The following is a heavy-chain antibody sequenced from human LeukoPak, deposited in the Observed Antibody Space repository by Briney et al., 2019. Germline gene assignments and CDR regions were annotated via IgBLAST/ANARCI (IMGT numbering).Heavy chain of an antibody. V-gene: IGHV3-66*01. CDR2: IYTGDST. J-gene: IGHJ4*02. D-gene: IGHD1-26*01. CDR3: ARDQSTRTSIVGTTPGIDY. CDR1: GFSVSSKY. Sequence: GGSLRLSCAASGFSVSSKYMSWVRQAPGKGLEWVSVIYTGDSTYYADSVKGRFTISRDNAKNSLYLQMNSLRAEDTAVYYCARDQSTRTSIVGTTPGIDYWGQGTLVTVSS.